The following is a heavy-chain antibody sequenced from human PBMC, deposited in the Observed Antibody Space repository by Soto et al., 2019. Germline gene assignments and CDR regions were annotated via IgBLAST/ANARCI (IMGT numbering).Heavy chain of an antibody. CDR3: ARDSTGAGLDYGMDG. J-gene: IGHJ6*02. CDR1: GFTFNDHY. D-gene: IGHD4-17*01. Sequence: QVQLVESGGGLVKPGGSLRLSCAASGFTFNDHYMTWIRQAPGKGLEWVSFISSDSIYTNSADSVKGRFTISRDNAKNLLYLQMSILRVEDTAVYYCARDSTGAGLDYGMDGWGQGTTGAVSS. CDR2: ISSDSIYT. V-gene: IGHV3-11*06.